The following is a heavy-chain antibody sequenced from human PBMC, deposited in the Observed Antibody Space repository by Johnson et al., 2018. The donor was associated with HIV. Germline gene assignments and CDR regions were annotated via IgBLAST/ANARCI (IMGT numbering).Heavy chain of an antibody. D-gene: IGHD1-20*01. Sequence: QVQLVESGGDLVKPEGSLRLSCVASGFVFSDSHMSWIRQAPGKGLEWISYISSGGASIYYADSVRGRFTISRDNPKKSLFLQLNRLRAGDTGVYYCARGGTYNWSPDRIGNAFDIWGQGTMVTVSS. CDR3: ARGGTYNWSPDRIGNAFDI. V-gene: IGHV3-11*04. CDR1: GFVFSDSH. J-gene: IGHJ3*02. CDR2: ISSGGASI.